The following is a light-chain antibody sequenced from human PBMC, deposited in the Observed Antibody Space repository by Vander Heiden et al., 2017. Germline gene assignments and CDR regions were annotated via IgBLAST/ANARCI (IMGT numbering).Light chain of an antibody. Sequence: EIELTHSPASLSFSRGDRATISCRASQSVSSYLAWYQQKPGQAPKLLIYDASSRASGVPSRFSGSGSGTDFTLTISSLEPEDFAVYYCQQRCNCPWPFGQGTKVEIK. CDR1: QSVSSY. V-gene: IGKV3-11*01. CDR2: DAS. CDR3: QQRCNCPWP. J-gene: IGKJ1*01.